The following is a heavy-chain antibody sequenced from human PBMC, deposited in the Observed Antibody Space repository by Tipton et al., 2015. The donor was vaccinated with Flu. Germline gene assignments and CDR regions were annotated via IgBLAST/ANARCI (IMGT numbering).Heavy chain of an antibody. J-gene: IGHJ2*01. CDR2: IYYSGST. V-gene: IGHV4-59*01. Sequence: LRLSCTVSGGSISSYYWSWIRQPPGKGLEWIGYIYYSGSTNYNPSLKSRVTISVDTSKNQFSLKLSSVTAADTAVYYCARVSSSSSWSQDWYFDLWCRGTLVTVSS. CDR1: GGSISSYY. CDR3: ARVSSSSSWSQDWYFDL. D-gene: IGHD6-13*01.